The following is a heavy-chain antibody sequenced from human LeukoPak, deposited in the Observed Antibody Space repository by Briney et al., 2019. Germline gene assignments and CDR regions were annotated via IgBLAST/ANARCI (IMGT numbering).Heavy chain of an antibody. V-gene: IGHV3-23*01. D-gene: IGHD3-10*01. CDR1: RFTFSTYA. CDR2: IRGSGGAT. Sequence: GGSLRLSCAASRFTFSTYAMSWVRQAPGKGLEWVSGIRGSGGATYYADSVKGRFTISRDNSKNTLYLQMNSLRAEDTAVYYCAKDDLGFGKLGYWGQGTLVTVSS. J-gene: IGHJ4*02. CDR3: AKDDLGFGKLGY.